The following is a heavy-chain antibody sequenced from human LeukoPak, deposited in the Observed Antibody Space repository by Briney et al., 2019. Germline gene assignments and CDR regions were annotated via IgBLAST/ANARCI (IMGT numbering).Heavy chain of an antibody. Sequence: ASVKVSCKASGYTFTSYGISWVRQAPGQGLEWMGWMNPNSGNTGYAQKFQGRVTMTRNTSISTAYMELSSLRSEDTAVYYCARTVLRYFDWLSPWGQGTLVTVSS. CDR1: GYTFTSYG. J-gene: IGHJ5*02. D-gene: IGHD3-9*01. V-gene: IGHV1-8*02. CDR3: ARTVLRYFDWLSP. CDR2: MNPNSGNT.